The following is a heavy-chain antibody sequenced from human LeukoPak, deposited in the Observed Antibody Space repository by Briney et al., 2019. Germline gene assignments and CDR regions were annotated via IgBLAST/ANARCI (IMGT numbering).Heavy chain of an antibody. CDR2: ISYDGSNK. Sequence: GGSLRLSCAASGFTFSSYAMHWVRQAPGKGLEWVAVISYDGSNKYYADSVKGRFTISRDNSKNTLYLQMNSLRAEDTAVYYCARGTGGSSWYSGAFDIWGQGTMVTVSS. J-gene: IGHJ3*02. V-gene: IGHV3-30*04. CDR1: GFTFSSYA. D-gene: IGHD6-13*01. CDR3: ARGTGGSSWYSGAFDI.